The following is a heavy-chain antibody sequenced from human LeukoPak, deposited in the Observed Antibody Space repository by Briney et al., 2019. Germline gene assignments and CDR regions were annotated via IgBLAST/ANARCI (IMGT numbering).Heavy chain of an antibody. D-gene: IGHD6-25*01. J-gene: IGHJ3*02. CDR2: LNPSGSST. Sequence: GGSLRLSCAVSGFTFRNYPMNWVPRAPGKGLEWVSVLNPSGSSTYYADSVEGRFTISRDNAKNTLYLQMTSLRGEDSAVYYCARGGKGPGTFDIWGQGTMVTHSS. CDR1: GFTFRNYP. V-gene: IGHV3-23*05. CDR3: ARGGKGPGTFDI.